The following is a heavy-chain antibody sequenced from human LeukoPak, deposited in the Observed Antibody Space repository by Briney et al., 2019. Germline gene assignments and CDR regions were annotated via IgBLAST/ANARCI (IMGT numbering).Heavy chain of an antibody. D-gene: IGHD4-17*01. J-gene: IGHJ3*02. CDR2: ISGSGGST. V-gene: IGHV3-23*01. CDR1: GFTFSSYA. CDR3: AKGGSRTVTSFDAFDI. Sequence: PGGSLRLSCAASGFTFSSYAMSWVRQAPGKGLEWVSGISGSGGSTYYADSVKGRITISRDNSKNTLYLQMNNLRAEDTAVYYCAKGGSRTVTSFDAFDIWGQGTMVTVSS.